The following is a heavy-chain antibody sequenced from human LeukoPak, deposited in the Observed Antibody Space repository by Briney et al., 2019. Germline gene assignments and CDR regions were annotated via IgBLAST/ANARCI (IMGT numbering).Heavy chain of an antibody. Sequence: GGSLRLSCTASGFTLSDSWIDWVRQAPGKGLEWVANIKDDGSDKYYRESVKGRFTISRDNSKNTLYLQMDSLRAEDTAMYYCARQGGLGNYATGSWFDPWGQGTLVTVSS. CDR2: IKDDGSDK. CDR3: ARQGGLGNYATGSWFDP. D-gene: IGHD1-7*01. J-gene: IGHJ5*02. CDR1: GFTLSDSW. V-gene: IGHV3-7*01.